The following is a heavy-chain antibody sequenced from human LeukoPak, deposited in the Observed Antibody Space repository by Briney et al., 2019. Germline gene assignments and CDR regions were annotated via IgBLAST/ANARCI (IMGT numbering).Heavy chain of an antibody. V-gene: IGHV1-69*13. Sequence: SVKVFCKASGGTFSSYAISWVRQAPGQGLEWMGGIIPIFGTANYAQKFQGRVTITADESTSTAYMELSSLRSEDTAVYYCARGSLPANIVVVPAAHDAFDIWGQGTMVTVSS. D-gene: IGHD2-2*01. CDR1: GGTFSSYA. CDR3: ARGSLPANIVVVPAAHDAFDI. J-gene: IGHJ3*02. CDR2: IIPIFGTA.